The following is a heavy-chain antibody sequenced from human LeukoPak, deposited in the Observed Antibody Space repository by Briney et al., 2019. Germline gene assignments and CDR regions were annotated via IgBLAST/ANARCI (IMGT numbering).Heavy chain of an antibody. D-gene: IGHD3-22*01. CDR1: GYTFTGYY. CDR3: ARGLFEYYYDSSGYADY. V-gene: IGHV1-2*02. CDR2: INPNSGGT. Sequence: GASVKVSCKASGYTFTGYYMHWVRQAPGQGLEWMGWINPNSGGTNYAQKFQGRVTMTRDTSISTAYMELSRLRSDDTAVYYCARGLFEYYYDSSGYADYWDQGTLVTVSS. J-gene: IGHJ4*02.